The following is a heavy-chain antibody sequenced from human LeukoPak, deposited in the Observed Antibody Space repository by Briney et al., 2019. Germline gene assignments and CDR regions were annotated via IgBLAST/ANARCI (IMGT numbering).Heavy chain of an antibody. CDR2: ISWNSGSI. V-gene: IGHV3-9*01. D-gene: IGHD3-10*01. J-gene: IGHJ4*02. Sequence: GGSLRLSCAASGFTFDDYAMHWVRQAPGKGLEWVSGISWNSGSIGYADSVKGRFTISRDNAKNSLYLQMNSLRAEDTALYYCAKSRITMVRVLDYWGQGTLVTVSS. CDR3: AKSRITMVRVLDY. CDR1: GFTFDDYA.